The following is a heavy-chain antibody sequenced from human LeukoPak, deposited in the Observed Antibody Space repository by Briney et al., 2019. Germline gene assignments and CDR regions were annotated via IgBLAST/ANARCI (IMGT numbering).Heavy chain of an antibody. D-gene: IGHD6-19*01. CDR3: ARIAVAGPQGDY. V-gene: IGHV4-34*01. Sequence: SETLSLTCAVYGGSFSGYYWSWIRQPPGKGLERIGEINHSGSTNYNPSLKSRVTISVDTSKNQFSLKLSSVTAADTAVYYCARIAVAGPQGDYWGQGTLVTVSS. J-gene: IGHJ4*02. CDR2: INHSGST. CDR1: GGSFSGYY.